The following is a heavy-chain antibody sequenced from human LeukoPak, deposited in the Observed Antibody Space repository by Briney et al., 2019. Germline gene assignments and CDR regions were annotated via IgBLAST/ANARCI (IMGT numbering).Heavy chain of an antibody. J-gene: IGHJ4*02. Sequence: ASVKVSCKASGYTFTGYYMHWVRQAPGQGLEWMGWINPNSGGTNYAQKFQGRVTMTRDTSTSTVYMELSSLRSEDTAVYYCARDYYDSSGYYDYWGQGTLVTVSS. CDR1: GYTFTGYY. CDR2: INPNSGGT. D-gene: IGHD3-22*01. V-gene: IGHV1-2*02. CDR3: ARDYYDSSGYYDY.